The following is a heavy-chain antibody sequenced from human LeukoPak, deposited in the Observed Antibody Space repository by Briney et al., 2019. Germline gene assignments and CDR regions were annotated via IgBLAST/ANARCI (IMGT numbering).Heavy chain of an antibody. CDR2: IRYDGSNK. D-gene: IGHD4-23*01. CDR3: ARVGLRWSSLDY. V-gene: IGHV3-30*02. Sequence: GGSLRLSCAASGFTFSSYGMHWVRQAPGKGLEWVAFIRYDGSNKYYADSVKGRFTISRDNSKNTLYLQMNSLRAEDTAVYYCARVGLRWSSLDYWGQGTLVTVSS. J-gene: IGHJ4*02. CDR1: GFTFSSYG.